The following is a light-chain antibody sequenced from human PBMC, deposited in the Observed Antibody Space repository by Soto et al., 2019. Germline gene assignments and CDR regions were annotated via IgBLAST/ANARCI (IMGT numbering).Light chain of an antibody. J-gene: IGKJ2*01. Sequence: DVQMTQSPSSLSASVGDRVTITSRASQGIRTNLNWYQQKPGQAPKRLIYGASTLQSGVPSRFGGSGSGTEFTLTITGLQPEDFATYYCLPHDGDTYTFGQGTKVDVK. CDR3: LPHDGDTYT. CDR1: QGIRTN. CDR2: GAS. V-gene: IGKV1-17*01.